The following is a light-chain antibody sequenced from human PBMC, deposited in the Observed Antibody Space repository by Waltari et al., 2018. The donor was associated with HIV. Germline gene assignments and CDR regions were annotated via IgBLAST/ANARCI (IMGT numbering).Light chain of an antibody. Sequence: IVMTQSPATLSVSPGEGATLSCRASQSVSSNLAGYHQRPGQTPRRHIFSTSTRATGVPARFSGSGSGTEFTLTISSLQSEDFAVYFCQQHNNWPLTFGGGTKVEIK. CDR3: QQHNNWPLT. V-gene: IGKV3-15*01. CDR1: QSVSSN. CDR2: STS. J-gene: IGKJ4*01.